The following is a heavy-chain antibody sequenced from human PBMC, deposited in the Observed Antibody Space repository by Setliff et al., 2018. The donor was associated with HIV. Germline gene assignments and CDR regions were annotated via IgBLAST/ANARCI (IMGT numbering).Heavy chain of an antibody. V-gene: IGHV3-21*01. CDR2: ISSGSTYI. J-gene: IGHJ4*02. D-gene: IGHD3-22*01. CDR3: YGYYDRTGYPYFDY. CDR1: GLTFSTYT. Sequence: GGSLRLSCAASGLTFSTYTMNWVRQAPGKGLEWVSSISSGSTYIYYADSLKGRFTISRDNAKNSLYLQMHSLRVEDTAVYYCYGYYDRTGYPYFDYWGQGTLVTVSS.